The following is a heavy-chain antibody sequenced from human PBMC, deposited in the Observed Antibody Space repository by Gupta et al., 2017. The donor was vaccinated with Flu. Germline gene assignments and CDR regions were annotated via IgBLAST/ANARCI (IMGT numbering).Heavy chain of an antibody. V-gene: IGHV1-69*01. CDR1: GGTFTNHG. CDR2: SSPSLGTK. J-gene: IGHJ6*02. D-gene: IGHD5-12*01. Sequence: QVQLVQSGAEVRKPGSSVKVCIEASGGTFTNHGISWLRKAPGQGLEWMAGSSPSLGTKNYTQRFQGRVTITADDSTATAYMELNSLRLEDTDVYYCARVRYSGNAPRLSAYGMDVWGQGTTVTVSS. CDR3: ARVRYSGNAPRLSAYGMDV.